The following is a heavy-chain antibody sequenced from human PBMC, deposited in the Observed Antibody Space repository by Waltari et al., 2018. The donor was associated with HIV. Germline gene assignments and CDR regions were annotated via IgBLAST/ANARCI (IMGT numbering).Heavy chain of an antibody. J-gene: IGHJ6*02. CDR1: EYTFTGYY. D-gene: IGHD5-12*01. CDR3: AREGNSGYDDRGHGMDV. Sequence: QVKLVQSGAEVKKPGASVKVSCKASEYTFTGYYMNWVRQAPGQGLEWMGCSNRNTGCTNYAQEFQGRVTMTRDTSISTAYMELSRLRSDDTAVYYCAREGNSGYDDRGHGMDVWGQGTTVTVSS. V-gene: IGHV1-2*02. CDR2: SNRNTGCT.